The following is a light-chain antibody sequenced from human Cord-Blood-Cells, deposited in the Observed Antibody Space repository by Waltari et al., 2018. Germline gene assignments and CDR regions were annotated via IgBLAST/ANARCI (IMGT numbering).Light chain of an antibody. J-gene: IGKJ2*01. Sequence: DIQMTQSPSSLSASVGDRVTITCRASQSISSYLNWYQQKPGKAPKLLIYDASSLQSGVPSRFSGSGSGKDFTLTISSLQPEDFATYYCQQSYSTPRTFGQGTKLEIK. V-gene: IGKV1-39*01. CDR1: QSISSY. CDR3: QQSYSTPRT. CDR2: DAS.